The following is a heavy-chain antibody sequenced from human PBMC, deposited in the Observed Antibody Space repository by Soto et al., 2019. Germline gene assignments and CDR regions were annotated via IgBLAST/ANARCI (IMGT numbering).Heavy chain of an antibody. D-gene: IGHD3-16*02. Sequence: SVKVSCKSSGYIFKNYAVTWLRQAPGQGLEWMGGIIPVFGTPDYSQKFRGRVTITADESTSTVYMELRSLTSEDTAVYYCARHLYDYVWGSYRHWGQGTLVTVSS. CDR1: GYIFKNYA. V-gene: IGHV1-69*13. CDR3: ARHLYDYVWGSYRH. CDR2: IIPVFGTP. J-gene: IGHJ4*02.